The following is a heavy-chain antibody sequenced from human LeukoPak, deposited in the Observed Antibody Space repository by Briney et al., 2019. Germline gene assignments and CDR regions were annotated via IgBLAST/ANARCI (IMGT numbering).Heavy chain of an antibody. Sequence: SETLSLTCTVSGGSISSYYWSWIRQPAGKGLEWIGRIYTSGSTNYNPSLKSRVTMSVDTSKNQFSLKLSSVTAADTAVYYCARVRGYCSSTSCYTRPDYYYYMDVWGKGTTVTVSS. CDR2: IYTSGST. V-gene: IGHV4-4*07. J-gene: IGHJ6*03. CDR3: ARVRGYCSSTSCYTRPDYYYYMDV. CDR1: GGSISSYY. D-gene: IGHD2-2*02.